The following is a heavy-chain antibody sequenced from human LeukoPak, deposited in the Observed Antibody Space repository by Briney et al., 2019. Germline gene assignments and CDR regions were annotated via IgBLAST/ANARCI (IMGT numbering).Heavy chain of an antibody. CDR2: INPNSGGT. V-gene: IGHV1-2*02. J-gene: IGHJ4*02. D-gene: IGHD5-18*01. CDR3: ARGVGDTAMVAADY. Sequence: GASVKVSCKASGYTFTGYYMHWVRQAPGQGLEWMGWINPNSGGTNYAQKFQGRVTMTRDTSISTAYMELSRLRSDDTAVYYCARGVGDTAMVAADYWGQGTLVTVSS. CDR1: GYTFTGYY.